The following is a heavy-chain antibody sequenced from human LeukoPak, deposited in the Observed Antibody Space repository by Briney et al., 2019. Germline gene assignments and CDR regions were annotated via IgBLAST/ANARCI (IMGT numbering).Heavy chain of an antibody. CDR2: ISHDGSTK. CDR1: GFTFSSYA. J-gene: IGHJ4*02. CDR3: TDDSSGYPGY. D-gene: IGHD3-22*01. V-gene: IGHV3-30*04. Sequence: GRSLRLSCAASGFTFSSYAMHWVRQAPGKGLEWVAVISHDGSTKYYQDSVKGRFTISRDNSKNTLYLQMNSLKAEDTAVYYCTDDSSGYPGYWGQGTLVTVSS.